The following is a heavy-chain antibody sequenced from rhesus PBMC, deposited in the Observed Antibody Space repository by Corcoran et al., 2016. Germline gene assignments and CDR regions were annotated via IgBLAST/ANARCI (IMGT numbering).Heavy chain of an antibody. CDR3: ARRHSGSYYFPTEYFDY. Sequence: QVQLVQSGAEVKQPGASVKVSCKASGYTFTSYGMNWVRQAHGQRLEWMGWINTDTGNPTYAQGFKERFTFSMDTSSSTAYLQISSLKAEDTAVYYCARRHSGSYYFPTEYFDYWGQGVLVTVSS. CDR1: GYTFTSYG. CDR2: INTDTGNP. V-gene: IGHV7-114*01. D-gene: IGHD3-16*01. J-gene: IGHJ4*01.